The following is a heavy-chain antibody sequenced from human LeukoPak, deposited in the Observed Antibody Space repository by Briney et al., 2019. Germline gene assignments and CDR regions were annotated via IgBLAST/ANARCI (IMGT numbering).Heavy chain of an antibody. Sequence: HAGGSLRLSCAASGFTFSSYAMSWVRQAPGKGLEWVSAISGSGGSTYYADSVKGRFTISRDNSKNTLYLQMNSLRAEDTAVYYCAKLSRQQQLAPIDYWGQGTLVTVSS. CDR3: AKLSRQQQLAPIDY. D-gene: IGHD6-13*01. J-gene: IGHJ4*02. CDR1: GFTFSSYA. V-gene: IGHV3-23*01. CDR2: ISGSGGST.